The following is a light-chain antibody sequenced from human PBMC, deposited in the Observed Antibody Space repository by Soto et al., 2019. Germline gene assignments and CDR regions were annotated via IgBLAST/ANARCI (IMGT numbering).Light chain of an antibody. CDR3: QQLNGYPPWT. CDR1: EGISSY. J-gene: IGKJ1*01. V-gene: IGKV1-9*01. Sequence: DIQLTQSPSFLSASVGDRVTITCRASEGISSYVAWYQQKPGKAPELLIYAASTLHSGVPSRFSGSGSATEFTLTISSLQPEDFATYYCQQLNGYPPWTFGQGTKVEIK. CDR2: AAS.